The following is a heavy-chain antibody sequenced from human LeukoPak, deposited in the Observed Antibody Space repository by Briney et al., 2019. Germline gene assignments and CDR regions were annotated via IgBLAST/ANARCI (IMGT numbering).Heavy chain of an antibody. CDR3: ARSHYGSGSYYSVGDY. V-gene: IGHV4-61*02. J-gene: IGHJ4*02. D-gene: IGHD3-10*01. CDR1: GGSISSGSYY. Sequence: SETLSLTCTVSGGSISSGSYYWSWIRQPAGKGLEWIGRIYTSGSTNYNPSLKSRVTISVDTSKNQFSLKLSSMTAADTAVYYCARSHYGSGSYYSVGDYWGQGTLVTVSS. CDR2: IYTSGST.